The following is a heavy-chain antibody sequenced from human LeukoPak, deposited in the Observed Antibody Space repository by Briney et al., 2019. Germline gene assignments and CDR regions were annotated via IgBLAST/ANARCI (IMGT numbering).Heavy chain of an antibody. J-gene: IGHJ4*02. D-gene: IGHD2-2*01. CDR2: ISYDGSNK. Sequence: GGSLRLSCAASGFTFSSYGMHWVRQAPGKGLEWVAVISYDGSNKYYADSVKGRFTISRDNSKNTLYLQMNSLRAEDTAVYYCARDPAWYCSSTSCYSYFDYWGQGTLVTASS. CDR1: GFTFSSYG. CDR3: ARDPAWYCSSTSCYSYFDY. V-gene: IGHV3-30*03.